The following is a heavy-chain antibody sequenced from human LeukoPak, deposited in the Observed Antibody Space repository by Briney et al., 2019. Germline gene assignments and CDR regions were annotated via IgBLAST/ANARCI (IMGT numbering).Heavy chain of an antibody. V-gene: IGHV3-48*03. CDR1: GFTFSTYE. Sequence: GGSLRLSCAASGFTFSTYEMNWVRQAPGKGLEWVSYISNSGSTIYYADSVKGRFTISRDNAKNSLYLQMNSLRAEDTAVYYCVTGQLDSLYYFDYWGQGTLVTVSS. CDR2: ISNSGSTI. J-gene: IGHJ4*02. CDR3: VTGQLDSLYYFDY. D-gene: IGHD1-1*01.